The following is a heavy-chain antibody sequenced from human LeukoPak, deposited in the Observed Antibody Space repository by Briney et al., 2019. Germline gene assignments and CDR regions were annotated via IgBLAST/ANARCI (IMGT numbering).Heavy chain of an antibody. D-gene: IGHD3-22*01. CDR1: GGNFSGYA. J-gene: IGHJ4*02. V-gene: IGHV1-69*04. CDR2: IIPIFGIA. Sequence: SVKVSCKASGGNFSGYAISWVRQAPGQGLEWMGRIIPIFGIANYAQKFQGRVTITADKSTSTAYMELSSLRSEDTAVYYCARDLGYYDSSGLTWGQGPLVTVSS. CDR3: ARDLGYYDSSGLT.